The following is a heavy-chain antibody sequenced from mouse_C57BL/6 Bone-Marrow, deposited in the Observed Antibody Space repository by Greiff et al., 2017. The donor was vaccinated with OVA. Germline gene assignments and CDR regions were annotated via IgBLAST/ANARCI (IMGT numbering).Heavy chain of an antibody. CDR3: ARRNMSITTVVRGDYYAMDY. D-gene: IGHD1-1*01. V-gene: IGHV5-9*01. Sequence: EVQVVESGGGLVKPGGSLKLSCAASGFTFSSYTMSWVRQTPEKRLEWVATISGGGGNTYYPDSVKGRFTISRDNAKNTLYLQMSSLRSEDTALYYCARRNMSITTVVRGDYYAMDYWGQGTSVTVSS. CDR1: GFTFSSYT. CDR2: ISGGGGNT. J-gene: IGHJ4*01.